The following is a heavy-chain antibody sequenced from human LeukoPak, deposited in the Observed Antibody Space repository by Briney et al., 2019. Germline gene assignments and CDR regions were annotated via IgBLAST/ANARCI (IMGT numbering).Heavy chain of an antibody. V-gene: IGHV1-24*01. CDR3: ATDGLAAAGAFDY. Sequence: ASVKVSCKASGGIFSSYAISWVRQAPGKGLEWMGGFDPEDGETIYAQKFQGRVTMTEDTSTDTAYMELSSLRSEDTAVYYCATDGLAAAGAFDYWGQGTLVTVSS. CDR2: FDPEDGET. D-gene: IGHD6-13*01. J-gene: IGHJ4*02. CDR1: GGIFSSYA.